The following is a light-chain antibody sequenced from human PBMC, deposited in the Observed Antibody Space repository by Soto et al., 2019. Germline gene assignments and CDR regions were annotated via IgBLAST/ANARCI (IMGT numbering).Light chain of an antibody. CDR2: AAS. CDR1: QGIRDS. J-gene: IGKJ1*01. V-gene: IGKV1-27*01. Sequence: DIPITPYPSPLAASVGVRVPMTLRASQGIRDSLAWYQQKPGTVPKLLFYAASTLQSGVPSRFSGSGSGTEFTLTISSLQPDVFATYYCQQYNSYWTFGQGIKVDIK. CDR3: QQYNSYWT.